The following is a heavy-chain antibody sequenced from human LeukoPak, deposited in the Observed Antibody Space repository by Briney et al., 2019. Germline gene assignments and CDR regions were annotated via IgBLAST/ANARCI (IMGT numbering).Heavy chain of an antibody. CDR1: GFTFSSYA. V-gene: IGHV3-64*04. Sequence: PGGSLRLSCSASGFTFSSYAMYWVRQAPGKGLEYVSAIISNGGTTYYADSVKGRFTISRDNSKNTLYLQMNSLRAEDTAVYYCAKDLTGGNYYLDYWGQGTLVTVSS. J-gene: IGHJ4*02. D-gene: IGHD1-26*01. CDR2: IISNGGTT. CDR3: AKDLTGGNYYLDY.